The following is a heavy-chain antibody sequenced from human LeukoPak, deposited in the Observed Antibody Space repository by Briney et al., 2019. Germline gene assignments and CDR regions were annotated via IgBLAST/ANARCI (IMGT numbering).Heavy chain of an antibody. Sequence: GRSLRLSCAAPGFTFNGYAMHWVRQAPGKGLEWVSGISWNSGTIGYADSVKGRFTISRDSAKNSLYLQMNSLRAEDTALYYCAKGYSTTYYAAFDVWGQGTMVTVSS. CDR1: GFTFNGYA. J-gene: IGHJ3*01. D-gene: IGHD1-26*01. V-gene: IGHV3-9*01. CDR3: AKGYSTTYYAAFDV. CDR2: ISWNSGTI.